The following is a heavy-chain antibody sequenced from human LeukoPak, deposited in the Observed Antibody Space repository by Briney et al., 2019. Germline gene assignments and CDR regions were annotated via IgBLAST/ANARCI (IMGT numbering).Heavy chain of an antibody. V-gene: IGHV3-9*01. Sequence: GGSLRLSCAASGFTFDDYAMHWVRQAPGKGLEWVSGISWNSGSIGYADSVKGRFTISRDNAKNSLYLQMNSLRAEDTAVYYCTRFVYGAAADETGGHWGQGTLVTVSS. D-gene: IGHD6-13*01. CDR3: TRFVYGAAADETGGH. J-gene: IGHJ4*02. CDR2: ISWNSGSI. CDR1: GFTFDDYA.